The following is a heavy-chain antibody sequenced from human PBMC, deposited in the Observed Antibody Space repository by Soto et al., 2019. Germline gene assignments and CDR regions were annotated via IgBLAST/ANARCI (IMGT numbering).Heavy chain of an antibody. Sequence: ASVRVSCKASGYTFTSYGISWVRQAPGQGLEWMGWISAYNGNTNYAQKHQGRVTMTTDTSTSTAYMELRSLRSDDTAVYYCARSYPNSGYSSGWSLYYYYYYGMDVWGQGTTVTVSS. CDR3: ARSYPNSGYSSGWSLYYYYYYGMDV. J-gene: IGHJ6*02. CDR1: GYTFTSYG. D-gene: IGHD6-19*01. V-gene: IGHV1-18*01. CDR2: ISAYNGNT.